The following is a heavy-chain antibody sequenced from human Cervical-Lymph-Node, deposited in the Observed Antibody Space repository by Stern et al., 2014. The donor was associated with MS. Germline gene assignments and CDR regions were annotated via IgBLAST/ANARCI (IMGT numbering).Heavy chain of an antibody. CDR3: ARGPYHYGSGSYYPPSYPHLDY. V-gene: IGHV4-34*01. CDR1: GGSFSGYF. D-gene: IGHD3-10*01. CDR2: INHRGST. Sequence: QVQLQQWGAGLLKPSETLSLTCAVHGGSFSGYFWSWIRQPPGKGLEWLGEINHRGSTNYKPSLRSRVTISVDTSKNQFSLKLRSVTAADTAVYYCARGPYHYGSGSYYPPSYPHLDYWGQGTLITVSS. J-gene: IGHJ4*02.